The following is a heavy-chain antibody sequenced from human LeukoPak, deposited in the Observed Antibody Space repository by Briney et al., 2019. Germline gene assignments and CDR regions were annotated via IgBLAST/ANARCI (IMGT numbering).Heavy chain of an antibody. J-gene: IGHJ4*02. CDR3: ARDGESRFLECPTF. V-gene: IGHV3-11*06. CDR2: ISSSSSYT. CDR1: GFTFSDYY. D-gene: IGHD3-3*01. Sequence: GGALRISCAAPGFTFSDYYMSWVRQAPRKGLGWVSYISSSSSYTNYADSVKGRFTISRDNAKNSLYLQMNSLRAEDTAVYYCARDGESRFLECPTFWGQGTLVTVSS.